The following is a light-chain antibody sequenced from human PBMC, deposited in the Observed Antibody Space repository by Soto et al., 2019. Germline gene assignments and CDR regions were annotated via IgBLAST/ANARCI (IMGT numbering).Light chain of an antibody. V-gene: IGKV3-15*01. CDR2: GAS. Sequence: EIVMTQSPATLSVSPGERATLSCRASQSVGSNLAWYQQRPGQAPRLLIYGASTRATGIPARFTGGGSGTEFTLTISSLQSADFAVSYCQQYNNWPRGTFGQGTKVEIK. J-gene: IGKJ1*01. CDR3: QQYNNWPRGT. CDR1: QSVGSN.